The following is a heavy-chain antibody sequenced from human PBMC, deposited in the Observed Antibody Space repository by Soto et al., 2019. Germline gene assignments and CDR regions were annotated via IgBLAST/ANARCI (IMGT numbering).Heavy chain of an antibody. Sequence: QVQLVQSGAEVKKPGASVKVSCKASGYTFTSYDINWVRQATGQGLEWMGWMNPNSGNTGYAQKFQGRVTMTRNTSISTAYMELSSLRSEDTAVYYCARHRSGIGIASRGMDVWGQGTTVTVSS. J-gene: IGHJ6*02. D-gene: IGHD6-13*01. CDR1: GYTFTSYD. CDR2: MNPNSGNT. V-gene: IGHV1-8*01. CDR3: ARHRSGIGIASRGMDV.